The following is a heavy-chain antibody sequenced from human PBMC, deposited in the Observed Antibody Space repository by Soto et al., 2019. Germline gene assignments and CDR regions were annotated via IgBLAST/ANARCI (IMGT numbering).Heavy chain of an antibody. J-gene: IGHJ2*01. CDR2: INDRGSI. V-gene: IGHV4-34*01. CDR3: ARESHDILTGPPWVWYFDL. D-gene: IGHD3-9*01. Sequence: QVQLQQWGAGPLRPLETLSLTCGVSGGSFSGYYWAWIRQSPGKGLEWIGEINDRGSINYNPSLKSRVSISVDTSKNHYSQKLRSVTAADTAVYYCARESHDILTGPPWVWYFDLWGRGTLVTVSS. CDR1: GGSFSGYY.